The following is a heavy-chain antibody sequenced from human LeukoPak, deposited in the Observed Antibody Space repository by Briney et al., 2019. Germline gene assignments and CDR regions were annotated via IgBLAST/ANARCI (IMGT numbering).Heavy chain of an antibody. CDR3: AKEATFTATWIQLWYTGGFDY. Sequence: GGSLRLSCAASGFTFSSYSMNWVRQAPGKGLEWVSYISSSSSTIYYADSVKGRFTISRDNSKNTLYLQMNSLRAEDTAVYYCAKEATFTATWIQLWYTGGFDYWGQGTLVTVSS. J-gene: IGHJ4*02. CDR2: ISSSSSTI. CDR1: GFTFSSYS. V-gene: IGHV3-48*01. D-gene: IGHD5-18*01.